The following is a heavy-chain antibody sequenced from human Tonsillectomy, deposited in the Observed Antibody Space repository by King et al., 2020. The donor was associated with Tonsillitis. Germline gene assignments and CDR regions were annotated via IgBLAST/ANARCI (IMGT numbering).Heavy chain of an antibody. CDR2: ISTSGGST. CDR1: GFTFSSYA. J-gene: IGHJ2*01. Sequence: VQLVESGGGLVQPGGSLRLSCAASGFTFSSYAMSWVRQAPGKGPEWVSAISTSGGSTYYADSVKGRFTISRDNSKNTLYLQMNSLRAEDTAVYYCAKRLSSGWYFDLWGRGTLVTVSS. CDR3: AKRLSSGWYFDL. V-gene: IGHV3-23*04. D-gene: IGHD2/OR15-2a*01.